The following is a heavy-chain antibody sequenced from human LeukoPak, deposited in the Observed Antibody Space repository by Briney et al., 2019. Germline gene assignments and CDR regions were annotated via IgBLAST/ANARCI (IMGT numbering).Heavy chain of an antibody. CDR3: ARGGGVMDV. J-gene: IGHJ6*04. CDR2: TYYRSKWYT. Sequence: SQTLSLTCAISGDSVSSNSAGWSWIRQSPSRGLEWLGRTYYRSKWYTDYAVSVKSRITINPDTSKNQFSLQLNSVTPEDTAVYYCARGGGVMDVWGKGTTVTVSS. D-gene: IGHD3-10*01. CDR1: GDSVSSNSAG. V-gene: IGHV6-1*01.